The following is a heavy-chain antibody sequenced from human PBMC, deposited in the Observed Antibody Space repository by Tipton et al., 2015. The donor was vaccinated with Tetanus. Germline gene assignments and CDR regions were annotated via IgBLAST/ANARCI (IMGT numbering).Heavy chain of an antibody. D-gene: IGHD2-15*01. CDR3: ARQSCSGGSCRFDP. CDR2: IHYTGNT. V-gene: IGHV4-39*01. Sequence: TLSLTCRVSGGSPFVSNFYWGWGRQPPGEGLEWVGSIHYTGNTYLNPSLKSRVTISVDTSKNQFSRNLTSVTAADTAFYYCARQSCSGGSCRFDPWGQGTLVTVSS. J-gene: IGHJ5*02. CDR1: GGSPFVSNFY.